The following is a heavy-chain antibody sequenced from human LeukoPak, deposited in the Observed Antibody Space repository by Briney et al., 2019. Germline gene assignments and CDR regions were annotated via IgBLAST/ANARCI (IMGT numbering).Heavy chain of an antibody. D-gene: IGHD1-26*01. Sequence: ASVKVSCKASGYTFTSYYMHWVRQAPGQGLEWMGIINPSGGSTSYAQKFQGRVTITRDMSTSTVYMELSSLRSEDTAVYYCARGGSYTPNYYYYYYMDVWGKGTTVTVSS. CDR1: GYTFTSYY. CDR2: INPSGGST. J-gene: IGHJ6*03. CDR3: ARGGSYTPNYYYYYYMDV. V-gene: IGHV1-46*01.